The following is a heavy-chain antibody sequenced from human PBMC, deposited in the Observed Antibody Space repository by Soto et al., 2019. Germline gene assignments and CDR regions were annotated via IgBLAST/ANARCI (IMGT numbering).Heavy chain of an antibody. D-gene: IGHD3-22*01. V-gene: IGHV1-18*01. CDR3: ARGPTDYYDNSANYFLDY. CDR1: GYTFITYG. J-gene: IGHJ4*02. CDR2: ISTYNGNT. Sequence: QVQLVQSGAEVKKPGASVKVSCKASGYTFITYGVSWVRQAPGQGLDWLGWISTYNGNTRYAERLQGRVTMTTDTTTNTAYMELRKLRSVDTAVYYCARGPTDYYDNSANYFLDYWGQGTLVTVSS.